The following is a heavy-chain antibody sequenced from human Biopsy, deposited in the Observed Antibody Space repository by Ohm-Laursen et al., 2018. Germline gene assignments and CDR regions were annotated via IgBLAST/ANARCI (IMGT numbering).Heavy chain of an antibody. CDR2: VYNGGIT. J-gene: IGHJ5*02. V-gene: IGHV4-59*01. Sequence: GTLSLTCHVSGGSIISYYWTWIRQPPGKGLEWIGHVYNGGITNYNPSLKSRVTVSKDTSKNQFSLQVNSVTAADSAVYYCARTPRDSFWSGSYKRGLWFDPWGQGTLVIVSS. D-gene: IGHD3-3*01. CDR1: GGSIISYY. CDR3: ARTPRDSFWSGSYKRGLWFDP.